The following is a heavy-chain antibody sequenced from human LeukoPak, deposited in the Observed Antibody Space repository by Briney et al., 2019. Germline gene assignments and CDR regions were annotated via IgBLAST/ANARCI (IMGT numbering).Heavy chain of an antibody. CDR3: ARRGSSSWYYYYYYMDV. CDR2: MNPNSGNT. D-gene: IGHD6-13*01. Sequence: EASVKVSCKASGYTFTSYDINWVRQATGQGLEWMGWMNPNSGNTGYAQKFQGRVTMTRNTSISTAYMELTSLRSEDTAVYYCARRGSSSWYYYYYYMDVWGKGTTVTVSS. CDR1: GYTFTSYD. J-gene: IGHJ6*03. V-gene: IGHV1-8*01.